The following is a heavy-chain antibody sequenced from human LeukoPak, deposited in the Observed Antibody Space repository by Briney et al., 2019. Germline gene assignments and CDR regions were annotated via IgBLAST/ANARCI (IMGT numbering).Heavy chain of an antibody. CDR1: GGTFISYA. CDR2: IIPIFGTA. V-gene: IGHV1-69*13. J-gene: IGHJ4*02. CDR3: ARVMDGSGSPFDY. Sequence: SVKVSCKASGGTFISYAISWVRQAPGQGLEWMGGIIPIFGTANYAQKFQGRVTITADESTSTAYMELSSLRSEDTAVCYCARVMDGSGSPFDYWGQGTLVTVSS. D-gene: IGHD3-10*01.